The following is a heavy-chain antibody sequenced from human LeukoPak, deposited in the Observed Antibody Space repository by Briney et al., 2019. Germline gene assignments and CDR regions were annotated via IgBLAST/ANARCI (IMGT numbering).Heavy chain of an antibody. Sequence: ASVKVSCKASGYTFTSYGISWVRQAPGQGLEWMGWISAYNGNTNYAQKLQGRVTMTTDTSTSTAYMELRSLRSDDTAVYYCARDQTSGYYDILTGYYTNSLFDYWGQGTLVTVSS. CDR2: ISAYNGNT. V-gene: IGHV1-18*01. D-gene: IGHD3-9*01. J-gene: IGHJ4*02. CDR3: ARDQTSGYYDILTGYYTNSLFDY. CDR1: GYTFTSYG.